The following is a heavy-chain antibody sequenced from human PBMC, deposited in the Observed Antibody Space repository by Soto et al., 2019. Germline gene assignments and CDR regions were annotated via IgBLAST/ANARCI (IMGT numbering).Heavy chain of an antibody. D-gene: IGHD3-22*01. J-gene: IGHJ3*02. CDR2: IYPGDSDT. Sequence: GGSLKISCKGSGYSFTSYWIGLVRQMPGKGLEWMGIIYPGDSDTRYSPSFQGQVTISADKSISTAYLQWSSLKASDTAMYYCARPYDSSGNDAFDIWGQGTMVTVSS. CDR1: GYSFTSYW. V-gene: IGHV5-51*01. CDR3: ARPYDSSGNDAFDI.